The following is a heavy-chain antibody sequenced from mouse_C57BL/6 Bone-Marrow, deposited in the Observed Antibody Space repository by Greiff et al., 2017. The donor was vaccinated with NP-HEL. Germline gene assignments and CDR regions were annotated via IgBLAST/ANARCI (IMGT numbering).Heavy chain of an antibody. Sequence: EVQLQQSGPELVKPGASVKISCKASGYSFTGYYMNWVKQSPEKSLEWIGEINPSTGGTTYNQKFKAKATLTVDKSSSTAYMQLKSLTSEDSAVYYCARRDYGSSYAGYFDYWGQGTTLTVSS. D-gene: IGHD1-1*01. J-gene: IGHJ2*01. CDR2: INPSTGGT. V-gene: IGHV1-42*01. CDR1: GYSFTGYY. CDR3: ARRDYGSSYAGYFDY.